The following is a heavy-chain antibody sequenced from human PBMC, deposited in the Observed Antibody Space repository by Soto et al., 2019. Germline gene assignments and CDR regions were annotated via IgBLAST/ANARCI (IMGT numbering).Heavy chain of an antibody. V-gene: IGHV1-69*02. CDR2: IFPLTDIP. CDR1: GGTFRNYP. J-gene: IGHJ4*02. Sequence: QVQLVQSGTEVKKPGSSVKVSCKASGGTFRNYPINWVRQAPGQGLEWMGSIFPLTDIPDYAQNFQARLTISADKSTSNGYMEFSNLTSDDTAMDFCARGPLVVLNQLESWGQGTLLTLSS. CDR3: ARGPLVVLNQLES.